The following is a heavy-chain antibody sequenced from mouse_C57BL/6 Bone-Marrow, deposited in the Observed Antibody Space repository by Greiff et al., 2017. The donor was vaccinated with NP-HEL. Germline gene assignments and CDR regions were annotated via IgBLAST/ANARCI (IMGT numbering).Heavy chain of an antibody. V-gene: IGHV1-64*01. J-gene: IGHJ4*01. CDR2: IHPTSGST. Sequence: QVQLQQPGAELVKPGASVKLSCKASGYTFTSYWMHWVKQRPGQGLEWIGMIHPTSGSTNYNEKFKSKATLTVDKSSSTAYMQLSSLTSEDSAVDYCGVVATRNAMDYWGQGTSVTVSS. CDR1: GYTFTSYW. D-gene: IGHD1-1*01. CDR3: GVVATRNAMDY.